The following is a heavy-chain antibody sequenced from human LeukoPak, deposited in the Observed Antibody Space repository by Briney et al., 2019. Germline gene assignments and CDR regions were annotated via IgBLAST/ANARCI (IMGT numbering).Heavy chain of an antibody. Sequence: PGGSLRLSCAASGFTFSSYAMHWVRQAPGKGLEWVAVISYDGSNKYYADSVKGRFTISRDNSKNTLYLQMNSLRAEDTALYYCAKDKRDTAMGPVNTWGQGTLVTVSS. CDR1: GFTFSSYA. V-gene: IGHV3-30-3*01. CDR3: AKDKRDTAMGPVNT. J-gene: IGHJ5*02. CDR2: ISYDGSNK. D-gene: IGHD5-18*01.